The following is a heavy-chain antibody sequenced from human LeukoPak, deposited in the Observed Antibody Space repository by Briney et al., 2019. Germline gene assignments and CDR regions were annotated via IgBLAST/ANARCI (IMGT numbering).Heavy chain of an antibody. CDR3: ARGPPGGRNNWFDP. D-gene: IGHD4-23*01. Sequence: SETLSLTCAVYGGSFSGYYWSWIRQPPGKGLEWIGEINHSGSTNYNPSLKSRVIISVDTSKNQFSLKLSSVTSADTAVYYCARGPPGGRNNWFDPWGQGTLVTVSS. J-gene: IGHJ5*02. V-gene: IGHV4-34*01. CDR1: GGSFSGYY. CDR2: INHSGST.